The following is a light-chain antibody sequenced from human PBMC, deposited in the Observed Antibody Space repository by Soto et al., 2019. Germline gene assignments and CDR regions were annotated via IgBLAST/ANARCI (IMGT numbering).Light chain of an antibody. V-gene: IGLV1-40*01. CDR1: SSNIGAGYD. CDR3: QSYDSSLSVHVV. CDR2: GNS. J-gene: IGLJ2*01. Sequence: QLVLTQPPSESGAPGQRVTISCTGSSSNIGAGYDVHWYQQLPGTAPKLLIYGNSNRPSGVPDRFSGSKSGTSASLAITGLQAEDEADYYCQSYDSSLSVHVVFGGGTKLTVL.